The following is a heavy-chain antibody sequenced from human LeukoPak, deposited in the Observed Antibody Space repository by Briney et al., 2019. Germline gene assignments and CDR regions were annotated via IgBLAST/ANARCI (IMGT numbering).Heavy chain of an antibody. CDR1: GYSFTSYW. D-gene: IGHD2-2*01. CDR2: IYPGDSDT. J-gene: IGHJ4*02. V-gene: IGHV5-51*01. Sequence: GESLKISCKGSGYSFTSYWIGWVRQMPGKGLEWMGIIYPGDSDTRYSPSFQGQVTISADKSISTAYLQWSSLKASDTAMYYCARQVCSSTSCYGEFDYWGQGTLVTVSS. CDR3: ARQVCSSTSCYGEFDY.